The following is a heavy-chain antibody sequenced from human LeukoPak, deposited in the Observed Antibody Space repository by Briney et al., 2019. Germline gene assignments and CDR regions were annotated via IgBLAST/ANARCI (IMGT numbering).Heavy chain of an antibody. CDR3: ASAIPVVPAATGSYYFDY. CDR1: GFTFSSYA. CDR2: TSYDGSNK. J-gene: IGHJ4*02. Sequence: GGSLRLSCAASGFTFSSYAMHWVRQAPGKGLEWVAVTSYDGSNKYYADSVKGRFTISRDNSKNTLYLQMNSLRAEDTAVYYCASAIPVVPAATGSYYFDYWGQGTLVTVSS. D-gene: IGHD2-2*01. V-gene: IGHV3-30-3*01.